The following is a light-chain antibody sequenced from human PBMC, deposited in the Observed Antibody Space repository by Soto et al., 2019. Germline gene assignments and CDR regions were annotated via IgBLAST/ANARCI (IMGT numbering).Light chain of an antibody. CDR2: GNT. Sequence: QSVLTQPPSVSGAPGQRVTISCTGSSSNIGSTYDVQWYQQLPGTAPKLLIHGNTDRPSGVPDRFSGSKSGTSASLAITGLQADDEXDYYCQSYDDSLSVHYVFGTGTKVTVL. J-gene: IGLJ1*01. V-gene: IGLV1-40*01. CDR1: SSNIGSTYD. CDR3: QSYDDSLSVHYV.